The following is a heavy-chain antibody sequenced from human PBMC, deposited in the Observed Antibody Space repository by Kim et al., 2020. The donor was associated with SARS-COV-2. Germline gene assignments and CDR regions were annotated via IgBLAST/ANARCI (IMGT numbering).Heavy chain of an antibody. D-gene: IGHD6-19*01. Sequence: SQEFQSRVTITRDTSASPAYMELSSLRSEGTAMYYCARTLTVAGGEYFQLWGQGTLVTVSS. V-gene: IGHV1-3*01. J-gene: IGHJ1*01. CDR3: ARTLTVAGGEYFQL.